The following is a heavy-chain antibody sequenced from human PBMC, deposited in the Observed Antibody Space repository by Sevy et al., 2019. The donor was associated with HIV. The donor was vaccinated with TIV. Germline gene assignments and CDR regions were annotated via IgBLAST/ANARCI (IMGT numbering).Heavy chain of an antibody. D-gene: IGHD6-6*01. CDR3: ARERTYSSSSPFDY. J-gene: IGHJ4*02. Sequence: GGPLRLSCVTSGFTFSSYGMHWVRQAPGKGLEWVADIWYDGSNIHYADSVRGRFTISRDNSKNTLSLQMTSLRAEDTAVYYCARERTYSSSSPFDYWGQGTLVTVSS. V-gene: IGHV3-33*01. CDR2: IWYDGSNI. CDR1: GFTFSSYG.